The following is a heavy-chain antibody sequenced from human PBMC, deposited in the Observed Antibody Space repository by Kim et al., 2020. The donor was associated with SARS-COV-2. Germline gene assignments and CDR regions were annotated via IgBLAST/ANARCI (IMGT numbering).Heavy chain of an antibody. J-gene: IGHJ5*02. CDR2: IYYSGST. D-gene: IGHD1-26*01. Sequence: SETLSLTCTVSGGSISSSSYYWGWIRQPPGKGLEWIGSIYYSGSTYYNPSLKSRVTISVDTSKNQFSLKLSSVTAAETAVYYCARQTSGSYYWFDPWGQGTLVTVSS. CDR3: ARQTSGSYYWFDP. CDR1: GGSISSSSYY. V-gene: IGHV4-39*01.